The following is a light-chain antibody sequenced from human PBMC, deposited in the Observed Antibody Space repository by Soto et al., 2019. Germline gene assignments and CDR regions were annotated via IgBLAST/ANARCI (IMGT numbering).Light chain of an antibody. CDR2: DAS. Sequence: EIVLTQSPATLSLSPGERATLSCRASESISSYLAWYQQRPGQAPSLLIYDASNRATGIPARFSGSGSGTGFTLTIDNLEPEGFAVYYCQQRSKWPLTFGGGTKVEI. CDR1: ESISSY. J-gene: IGKJ4*01. V-gene: IGKV3-11*01. CDR3: QQRSKWPLT.